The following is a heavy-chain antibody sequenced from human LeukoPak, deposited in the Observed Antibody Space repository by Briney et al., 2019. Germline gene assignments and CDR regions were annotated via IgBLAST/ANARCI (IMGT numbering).Heavy chain of an antibody. V-gene: IGHV4-34*01. J-gene: IGHJ4*02. CDR3: ARGFINFWSGYHDY. CDR2: INHSGST. CDR1: GGSFSGYY. D-gene: IGHD3-3*01. Sequence: SETLSLTCAVYGGSFSGYYWSWIRQPPGKGLEWIGEINHSGSTNYNPSLKSLVTISVDTSKNQFSLKLSSVTAADTAVYYCARGFINFWSGYHDYWGQGTLVTVSS.